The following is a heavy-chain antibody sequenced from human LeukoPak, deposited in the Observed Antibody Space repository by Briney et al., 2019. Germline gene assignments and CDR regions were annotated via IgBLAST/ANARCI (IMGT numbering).Heavy chain of an antibody. J-gene: IGHJ3*02. CDR1: GGSISSGGYY. V-gene: IGHV4-31*03. D-gene: IGHD3-9*01. CDR2: IYYSGST. CDR3: ARAYYDILTGTHDAFDI. Sequence: PSETLSLTCTVSGGSISSGGYYWSWIRQHPGKGLEWIGYIYYSGSTYYNPSLKSRVTISVDTSKNQFSLKLSSVTAADTAVYYCARAYYDILTGTHDAFDIWGQGTMVTVSS.